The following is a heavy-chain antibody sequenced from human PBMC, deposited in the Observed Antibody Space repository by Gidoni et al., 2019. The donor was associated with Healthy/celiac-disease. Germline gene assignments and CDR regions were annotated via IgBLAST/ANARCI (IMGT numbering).Heavy chain of an antibody. V-gene: IGHV4-34*01. D-gene: IGHD3-3*01. Sequence: QVQLQQWGAGLLKPSETLSLTCAVYGGSFSGYYWRWIRQPPGKGLEWIGEINHSGSTNYNPSLKSRVTISVDTSKNQFSLKLSSVTAADTAVYYCARVSYDFWSGYYTGGFGFDPWGQGTLVTVSS. CDR1: GGSFSGYY. CDR2: INHSGST. J-gene: IGHJ5*02. CDR3: ARVSYDFWSGYYTGGFGFDP.